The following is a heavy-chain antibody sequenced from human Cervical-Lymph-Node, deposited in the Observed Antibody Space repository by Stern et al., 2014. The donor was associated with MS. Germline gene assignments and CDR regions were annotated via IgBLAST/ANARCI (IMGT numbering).Heavy chain of an antibody. CDR1: GGTFSSYT. J-gene: IGHJ4*02. D-gene: IGHD1-26*01. Sequence: QVQLGQSGAEVKKHGSSVKVSCNVSGGTFSSYTLNWVRQAPGQGLEWMGGIIPIFATTNYPQRFQGKVTITADGSTSTTYLEVSSLTSEDTAVYYCAREGMPGAGGTFDNWGQGTLVIVSS. V-gene: IGHV1-69*01. CDR3: AREGMPGAGGTFDN. CDR2: IIPIFATT.